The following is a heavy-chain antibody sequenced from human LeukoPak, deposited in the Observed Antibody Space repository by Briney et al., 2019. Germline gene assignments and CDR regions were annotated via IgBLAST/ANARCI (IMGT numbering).Heavy chain of an antibody. CDR2: IIPIFGTA. D-gene: IGHD5-18*01. Sequence: SVKVSCKASGGTFSSYANSWVRQAPGQGLEWMGGIIPIFGTANYAQKFQGRVTITADESTSTAYMELSSLRSEDTAVYYCARGEYSYGYDYYYGMDVWGQGTTVTVSS. V-gene: IGHV1-69*01. CDR1: GGTFSSYA. J-gene: IGHJ6*02. CDR3: ARGEYSYGYDYYYGMDV.